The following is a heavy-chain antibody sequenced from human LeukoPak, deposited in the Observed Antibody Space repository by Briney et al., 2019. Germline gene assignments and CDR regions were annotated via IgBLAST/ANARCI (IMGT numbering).Heavy chain of an antibody. CDR2: IYPGDSDT. CDR3: ARGELGYFDY. D-gene: IGHD3-16*01. V-gene: IGHV5-51*01. J-gene: IGHJ4*02. CDR1: GYSFTNYW. Sequence: GESLKISCEGSGYSFTNYWIGWVRQMPGKGLEWMGLIYPGDSDTRYSPSFQGQVTISVDKSISTAYLQWSNLKASDTAMYYCARGELGYFDYWGQGTLVTVFS.